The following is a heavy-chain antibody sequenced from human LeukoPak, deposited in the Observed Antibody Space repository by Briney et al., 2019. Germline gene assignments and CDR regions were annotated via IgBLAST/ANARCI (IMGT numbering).Heavy chain of an antibody. CDR1: GYTFTGYY. CDR3: ARGQKYRSGYTVTELGSGYFDY. V-gene: IGHV1-2*02. D-gene: IGHD5-18*01. Sequence: ASVKVSCKASGYTFTGYYMHWVRQAPGQGLEWMGWISPNSGGTNYAQKFQGRVTMTRDTSISTAFMELSRLRSDDTAVYYCARGQKYRSGYTVTELGSGYFDYWGQGTLVTVSS. J-gene: IGHJ4*02. CDR2: ISPNSGGT.